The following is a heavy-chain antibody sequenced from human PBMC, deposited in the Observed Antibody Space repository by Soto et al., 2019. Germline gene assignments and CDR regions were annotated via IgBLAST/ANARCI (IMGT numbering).Heavy chain of an antibody. CDR2: ISGSGGST. J-gene: IGHJ4*02. D-gene: IGHD6-13*01. V-gene: IGHV3-23*01. CDR1: GFTFSSYA. CDR3: ARRGPGTYFAY. Sequence: EVQLLDSGGGLVQPGGSLRLSCAASGFTFSSYAMNWVRQAPGKGLEWVSVISGSGGSTYYADSVKGRFTISRDNSKNTLYLQMNSLRAEDTAVYYCARRGPGTYFAYWGQGTLVPVSS.